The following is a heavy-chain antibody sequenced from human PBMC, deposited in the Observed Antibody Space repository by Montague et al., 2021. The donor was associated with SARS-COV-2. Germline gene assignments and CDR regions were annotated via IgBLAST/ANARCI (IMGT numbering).Heavy chain of an antibody. CDR2: IFHSGTT. Sequence: SETLSLTCAVSGDSISSSYWWNWVRQSPGKGLEWIGEIFHSGTTNYNPSLKSRITISVDKSRNQFSLRLSSVTAADTAVYYCARVHPLWFGELLLDYYYYYGMDVWGQGTTVTVSS. V-gene: IGHV4-4*02. CDR1: GDSISSSYW. D-gene: IGHD3-10*01. CDR3: ARVHPLWFGELLLDYYYYYGMDV. J-gene: IGHJ6*02.